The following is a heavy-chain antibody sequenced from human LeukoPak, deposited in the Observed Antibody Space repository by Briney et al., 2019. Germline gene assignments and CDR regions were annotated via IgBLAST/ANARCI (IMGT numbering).Heavy chain of an antibody. CDR1: GFTFDDYA. CDR3: ARDSSGLNWFDP. V-gene: IGHV3-9*01. Sequence: PGGSLRLSCAASGFTFDDYAMHWVRQAPGKGLEWVSGISWNGGSIHYADSVKGRFTISRDNAKNSLFLQMNSLRAEDTAVYYCARDSSGLNWFDPWGQGTLVTVSS. CDR2: ISWNGGSI. J-gene: IGHJ5*02. D-gene: IGHD6-19*01.